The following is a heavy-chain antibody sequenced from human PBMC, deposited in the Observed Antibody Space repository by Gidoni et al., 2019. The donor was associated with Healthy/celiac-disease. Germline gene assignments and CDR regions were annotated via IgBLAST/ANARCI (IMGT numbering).Heavy chain of an antibody. V-gene: IGHV1-2*02. J-gene: IGHJ4*02. CDR1: GYTFTGSY. CDR2: INPNSGGT. Sequence: QVQLVQSGAEVKKPGASVKVSCKASGYTFTGSYMPWVRQAPGQGLEWMGWINPNSGGTNYAQKFQGRVTMTRDTSISTAYMELSRLRSDDTAVYYCARDIHINYDFWSGYFRTNHGFDYWGQGTLVTVSS. CDR3: ARDIHINYDFWSGYFRTNHGFDY. D-gene: IGHD3-3*01.